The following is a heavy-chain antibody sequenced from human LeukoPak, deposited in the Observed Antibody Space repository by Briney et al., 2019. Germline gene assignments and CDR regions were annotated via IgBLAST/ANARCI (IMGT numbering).Heavy chain of an antibody. J-gene: IGHJ4*02. D-gene: IGHD3-22*01. Sequence: ASVKVSCKASGYTFTSYDINWVRQATGQGLEWMGWMNPNSGNTGYAQKFQGRVTMTRDTSISTTYMELSRLRSDDTAVYYCASQPYYFDSSGYYDYWGQGTLVTVSS. CDR1: GYTFTSYD. V-gene: IGHV1-8*02. CDR2: MNPNSGNT. CDR3: ASQPYYFDSSGYYDY.